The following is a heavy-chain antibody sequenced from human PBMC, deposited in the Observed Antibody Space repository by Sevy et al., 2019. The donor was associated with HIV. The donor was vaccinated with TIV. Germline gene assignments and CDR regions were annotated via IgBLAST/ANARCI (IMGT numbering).Heavy chain of an antibody. D-gene: IGHD3-3*01. Sequence: SETLSLTCTVSGGSISSSSYYWNWIRQPPGKGLAWIGSIYYTGSTYYKPSLKSRVTISKDTSKNQFSLKLTSVTAADTAVYYCARPEGLQLNYAMDVWGQGTTVTVSS. J-gene: IGHJ6*02. V-gene: IGHV4-39*01. CDR3: ARPEGLQLNYAMDV. CDR1: GGSISSSSYY. CDR2: IYYTGST.